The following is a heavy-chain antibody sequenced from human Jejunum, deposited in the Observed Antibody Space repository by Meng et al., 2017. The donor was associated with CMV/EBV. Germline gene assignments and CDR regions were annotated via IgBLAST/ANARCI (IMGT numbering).Heavy chain of an antibody. CDR2: INPKSGGT. CDR3: ARDSRSHAFDF. V-gene: IGHV1-2*02. Sequence: CKASGYTFTGLFIHWMRQAPGQRPEWVGWINPKSGGTTYAQKFQGRVTMTRDTSVSTIYMELSGLTSDDTGVYFCARDSRSHAFDFWGQGTMVTVSS. CDR1: GYTFTGLF. J-gene: IGHJ3*01.